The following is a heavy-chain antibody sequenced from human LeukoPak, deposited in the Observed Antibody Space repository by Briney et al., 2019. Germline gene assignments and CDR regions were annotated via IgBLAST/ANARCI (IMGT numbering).Heavy chain of an antibody. V-gene: IGHV3-23*01. J-gene: IGHJ4*02. D-gene: IGHD4-17*01. Sequence: GGSLRLSCAASGFTFSSYAMSWVRQAPGKGLEWVSSIGGSGDNTFYADSVKDRFTISRDNSKNTLFLQMNSLRAEDKAVYYCAKGRGTTVTSAANYWGQGTLVTVSS. CDR3: AKGRGTTVTSAANY. CDR2: IGGSGDNT. CDR1: GFTFSSYA.